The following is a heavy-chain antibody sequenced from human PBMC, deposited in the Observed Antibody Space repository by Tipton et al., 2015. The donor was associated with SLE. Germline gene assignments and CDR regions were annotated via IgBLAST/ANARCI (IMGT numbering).Heavy chain of an antibody. CDR3: ARGAYYFDS. J-gene: IGHJ4*02. V-gene: IGHV4-59*02. CDR2: VSFSGRN. Sequence: TLSLTCTVSGGSVSSHSWCWIRQPPGEGLEWIGYVSFSGRNNYNPSLESRVTVSLDTSKNQFSLKLTSVTAADTAVYYCARGAYYFDSWGQGTLVTVSS. CDR1: GGSVSSHS.